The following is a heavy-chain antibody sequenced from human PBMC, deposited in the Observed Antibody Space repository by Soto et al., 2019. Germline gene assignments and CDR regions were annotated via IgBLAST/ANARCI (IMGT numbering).Heavy chain of an antibody. Sequence: SVEVSCKASGLTFIYSAVQWVRQIRGRRLEWIGWIVVGSGNTNYAQDFQGRVTIKRDMTTDTVYMELSSLSSEDSAVFFCAADVLTYGNGGYFFDGFDTWGQGTKVTVSS. V-gene: IGHV1-58*01. J-gene: IGHJ3*02. CDR3: AADVLTYGNGGYFFDGFDT. D-gene: IGHD2-15*01. CDR1: GLTFIYSA. CDR2: IVVGSGNT.